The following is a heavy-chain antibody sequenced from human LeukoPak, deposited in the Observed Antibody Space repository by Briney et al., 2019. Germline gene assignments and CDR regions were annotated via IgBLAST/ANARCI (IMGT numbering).Heavy chain of an antibody. CDR2: ISAYNGNT. CDR1: GYTFTSYG. CDR3: ARDLWIYYGSGSYYKPNDY. Sequence: ASVTVSCKASGYTFTSYGISWVRQATGQGLEWMGWISAYNGNTNYAQKLQGRVTMTTDTSTSTAYMELRSLRSDDTAVYYCARDLWIYYGSGSYYKPNDYWGQGTLVTVSS. J-gene: IGHJ4*02. V-gene: IGHV1-18*01. D-gene: IGHD3-10*01.